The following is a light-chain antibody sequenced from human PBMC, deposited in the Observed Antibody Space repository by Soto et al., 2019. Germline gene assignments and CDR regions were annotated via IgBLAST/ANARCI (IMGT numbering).Light chain of an antibody. V-gene: IGKV3-11*01. CDR3: QQRSNWPCT. CDR1: QSVSSY. CDR2: DAS. J-gene: IGKJ3*01. Sequence: EIVLTQSPATLSLSPGERATLSCRASQSVSSYLAWYQQKPGQAPRLLIYDASNRATGIPARFSGSGSGTDFTLTISSLEPEDFSVSYCQQRSNWPCTFGPGTKVDIK.